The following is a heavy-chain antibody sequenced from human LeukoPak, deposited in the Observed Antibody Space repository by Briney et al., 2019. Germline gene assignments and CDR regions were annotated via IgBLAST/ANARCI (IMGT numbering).Heavy chain of an antibody. J-gene: IGHJ4*02. V-gene: IGHV4-59*08. D-gene: IGHD3-10*01. CDR3: ATRGY. Sequence: SETLSLTCTVSGGSISSDYWRWIRQPPGKGLEWVGYIYNSGTNHYNSSLKSRVTISIDTSKNQFSLKLASVTAADTAVYYCATRGYWGQGTLVTVSS. CDR1: GGSISSDY. CDR2: IYNSGTN.